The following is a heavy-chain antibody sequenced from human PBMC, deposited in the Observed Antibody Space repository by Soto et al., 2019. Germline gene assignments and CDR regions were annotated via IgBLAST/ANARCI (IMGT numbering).Heavy chain of an antibody. Sequence: GGSLRLSCASSGFNFNTYSMNWVRQAPGKGLQWVSFISASGAYKYYADSVRGRFTISRDNAKKSVFLEMNSLTADDTAIYYCAGERSALPGARDAMDVWGQGTTVTVSS. CDR3: AGERSALPGARDAMDV. CDR2: ISASGAYK. V-gene: IGHV3-21*01. J-gene: IGHJ6*02. CDR1: GFNFNTYS. D-gene: IGHD1-26*01.